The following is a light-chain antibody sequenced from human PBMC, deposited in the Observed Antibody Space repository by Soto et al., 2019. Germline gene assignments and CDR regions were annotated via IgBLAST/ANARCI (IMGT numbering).Light chain of an antibody. CDR2: EAS. CDR3: QQRSTWPLT. Sequence: EIVLTQSPATLSLSPGDRATLSCRASQSIGIYLAWYQQTPGQSPRLLIYEASNRATGVPAKFSGTGSGTDFTLTIISLEYEDFGIYYCQQRSTWPLTFGGGTKVEI. V-gene: IGKV3-11*01. J-gene: IGKJ4*01. CDR1: QSIGIY.